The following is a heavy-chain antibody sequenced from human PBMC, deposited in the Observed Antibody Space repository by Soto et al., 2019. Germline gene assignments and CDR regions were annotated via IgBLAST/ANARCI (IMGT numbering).Heavy chain of an antibody. Sequence: GGSLRLSCAASGFTFSSYWMHWVRQAPGKGLVWVSRINSDGSSTSYADSVKGRFTISRDNAKNTLYLQMNSLRAEDTAVYYCARERSSWYDLDAFDIWGQGTMVTVSS. CDR1: GFTFSSYW. J-gene: IGHJ3*02. D-gene: IGHD6-13*01. CDR2: INSDGSST. CDR3: ARERSSWYDLDAFDI. V-gene: IGHV3-74*01.